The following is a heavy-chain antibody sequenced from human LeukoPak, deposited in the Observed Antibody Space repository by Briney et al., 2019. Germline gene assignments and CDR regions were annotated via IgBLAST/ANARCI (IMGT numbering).Heavy chain of an antibody. D-gene: IGHD7-27*01. CDR3: TSHSNWAYFDY. J-gene: IGHJ4*02. CDR2: IYYSGTT. V-gene: IGHV4-39*01. CDR1: GGSITSSSYY. Sequence: SETLSLICNVSGGSITSSSYYWGWTRQPPGKELEWIGSIYYSGTTYYSPSLKSRVTISVDTSKNQFSLKLSSVTAADTAVFYCTSHSNWAYFDYWGQGALVTVSS.